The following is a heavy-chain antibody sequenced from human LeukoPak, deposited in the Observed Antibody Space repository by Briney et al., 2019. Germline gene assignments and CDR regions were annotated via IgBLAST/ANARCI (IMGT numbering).Heavy chain of an antibody. CDR3: ARGYSGYPTLFDY. J-gene: IGHJ4*02. CDR1: GGSISSYY. D-gene: IGHD3-22*01. CDR2: IYYSGST. Sequence: SETLSLTCTVSGGSISSYYWSWIRQPPGKGLEWIVYIYYSGSTNYNPSLKSRVTISVDTSKNQFSLKLSSVTAADTAVYYCARGYSGYPTLFDYWGQGTLVTVSS. V-gene: IGHV4-59*01.